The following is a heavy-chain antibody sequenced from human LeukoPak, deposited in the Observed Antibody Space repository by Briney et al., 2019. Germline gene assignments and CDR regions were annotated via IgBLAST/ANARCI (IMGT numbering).Heavy chain of an antibody. D-gene: IGHD3-3*01. Sequence: GGSLRLSCAASGFTFSSYWMHWVRQAPGKGLEWVAVIWYDGSNKYYADSVKGRFTISRDNSKNTLYLQMNSLRAEDTAVYYCAKDFWSGYFDYWGQGTLVTVSS. J-gene: IGHJ4*02. CDR1: GFTFSSYW. CDR2: IWYDGSNK. CDR3: AKDFWSGYFDY. V-gene: IGHV3-33*06.